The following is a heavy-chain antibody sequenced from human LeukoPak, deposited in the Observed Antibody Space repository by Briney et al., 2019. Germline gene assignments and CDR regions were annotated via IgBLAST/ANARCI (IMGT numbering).Heavy chain of an antibody. Sequence: PGGSLRLSCAGSGFIFRNYGMHWVRQAPGQGLQWVAVISDGGTHLYYADSVKGRFTISRDNSESTMYLQMNSLRAEDTAVYYCARGPQLTYFYYMDVWGKGTTVTVSS. V-gene: IGHV3-33*08. D-gene: IGHD5-24*01. J-gene: IGHJ6*03. CDR1: GFIFRNYG. CDR3: ARGPQLTYFYYMDV. CDR2: ISDGGTHL.